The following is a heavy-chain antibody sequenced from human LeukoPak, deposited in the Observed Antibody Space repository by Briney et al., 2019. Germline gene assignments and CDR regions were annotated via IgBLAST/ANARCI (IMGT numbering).Heavy chain of an antibody. Sequence: GGSLRLSCAASGFTISSNYMSWVRQAPGKGLEGVSVIYSGGSTYYADSVKGRFTISRGNSKNTLYLQMNSLRAEDTAVYYCARDYCSGGSCYFDYWGQGTLVTVSS. CDR1: GFTISSNY. V-gene: IGHV3-66*01. CDR3: ARDYCSGGSCYFDY. CDR2: IYSGGST. J-gene: IGHJ4*02. D-gene: IGHD2-15*01.